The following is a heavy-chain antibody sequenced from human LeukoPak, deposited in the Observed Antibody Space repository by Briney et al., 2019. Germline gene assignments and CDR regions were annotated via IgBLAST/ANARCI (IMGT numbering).Heavy chain of an antibody. D-gene: IGHD3-10*01. CDR1: GYTFTSYA. J-gene: IGHJ4*02. CDR2: INAGNGNT. Sequence: ASVKVSCKASGYTFTSYAMHWVRQAPGQRLEWMGWINAGNGNTKYSQEFQGRVTITRDTSASTAYMELSSLRSEDTAVYYCARGIYQDEELNYLYWGQGTLVTVSP. CDR3: ARGIYQDEELNYLY. V-gene: IGHV1-3*03.